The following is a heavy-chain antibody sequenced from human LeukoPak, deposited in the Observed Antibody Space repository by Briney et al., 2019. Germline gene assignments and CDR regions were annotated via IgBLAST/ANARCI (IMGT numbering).Heavy chain of an antibody. V-gene: IGHV4-30-2*01. J-gene: IGHJ3*02. D-gene: IGHD4-11*01. Sequence: SQTLSLTCAVSDGSISSGGYSWSWTRQPPGKGLEWIGYIYHSGSTYYNPSLKSRVTISVDRSKNQFSLKLSSVTAADTAVYYCARGSYNAFDIWGQGTMVTVSS. CDR2: IYHSGST. CDR3: ARGSYNAFDI. CDR1: DGSISSGGYS.